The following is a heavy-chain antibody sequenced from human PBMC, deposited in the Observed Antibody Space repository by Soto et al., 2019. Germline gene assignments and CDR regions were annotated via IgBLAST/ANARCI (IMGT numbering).Heavy chain of an antibody. CDR1: GFSFSTYA. CDR2: ISGSGGST. Sequence: GGSLRLSCAASGFSFSTYAMSWVRQAPGKGLEWVSVISGSGGSTYYADSVKGRFTISRDNSKNTVYVQMSSLRAEDTAVYYCAKVKYYDSSGLIPYGMDVWGQGTTVTVSS. J-gene: IGHJ6*02. V-gene: IGHV3-23*01. CDR3: AKVKYYDSSGLIPYGMDV. D-gene: IGHD3-22*01.